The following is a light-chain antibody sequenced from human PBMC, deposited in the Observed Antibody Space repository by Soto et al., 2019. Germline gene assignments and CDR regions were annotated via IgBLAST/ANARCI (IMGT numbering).Light chain of an antibody. Sequence: EIVMTQSPATLSGSPGERATLSCRASQSVSSNLAWYQQKPGQTPKLLIYVASTRATGIPARFSGSGSGTEFTLTISSLQSEDFAVYYCQQYNVWPLTFGGGTTVECK. CDR2: VAS. V-gene: IGKV3-15*01. J-gene: IGKJ4*01. CDR3: QQYNVWPLT. CDR1: QSVSSN.